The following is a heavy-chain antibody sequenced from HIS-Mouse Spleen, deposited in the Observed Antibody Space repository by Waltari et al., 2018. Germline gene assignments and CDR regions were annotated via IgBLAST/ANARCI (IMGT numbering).Heavy chain of an antibody. CDR3: ARGSDWGSGGDAFDI. CDR2: IHPSGGST. CDR1: GYTFTSYH. J-gene: IGHJ3*02. D-gene: IGHD7-27*01. Sequence: QVQLVKSGAEVTKPGASVKVSCTASGYTFTSYHMHWVRQAPGQGLEWMGIIHPSGGSTSYAQKFQGRVTMTRDTSTSTVYMGLSSLRSEDTAVYDCARGSDWGSGGDAFDIWGQGTMVTVSS. V-gene: IGHV1-46*03.